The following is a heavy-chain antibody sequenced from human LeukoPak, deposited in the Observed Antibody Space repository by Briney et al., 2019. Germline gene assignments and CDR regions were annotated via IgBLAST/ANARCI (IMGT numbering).Heavy chain of an antibody. Sequence: KTSETLSLTCTVSGGSISSYYWSWIRQPPGKGLEWIGYIYYSGSTNYNPSLKSRVTISVDTSKNQFSLKLSSVTAADTAVYYRAREELGIRNFDYWGQGTLVTVSS. J-gene: IGHJ4*02. CDR3: AREELGIRNFDY. CDR1: GGSISSYY. V-gene: IGHV4-59*01. D-gene: IGHD7-27*01. CDR2: IYYSGST.